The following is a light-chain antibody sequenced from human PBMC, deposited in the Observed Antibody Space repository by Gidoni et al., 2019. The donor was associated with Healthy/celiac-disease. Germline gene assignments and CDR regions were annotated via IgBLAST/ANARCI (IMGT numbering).Light chain of an antibody. J-gene: IGKJ4*01. CDR2: AAS. CDR3: QQSYSTPLP. CDR1: QSISSY. V-gene: IGKV1-39*01. Sequence: DIQMTQSPSSLSASVGDRVTITCRASQSISSYLNWYQQKPGKAPKLLIYAASSLQRVVPSRFSGSGSGTDFTLTISSLQPEDFATYYCQQSYSTPLPFGGGTKVEIK.